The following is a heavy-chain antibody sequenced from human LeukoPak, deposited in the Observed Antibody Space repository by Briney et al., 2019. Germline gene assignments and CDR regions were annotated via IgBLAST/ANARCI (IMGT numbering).Heavy chain of an antibody. CDR1: GFTFSSYA. J-gene: IGHJ4*02. Sequence: GGSLRLSCAASGFTFSSYAMSWVRQAPGKGLEWVSAISGSGGSTYYTDSVKGRFTISRDNSKNTLYLQMNSLRAEDTAVYYCAKEGLKSCTNGVCYTGVDYWGQGTLVTVSS. D-gene: IGHD2-8*01. V-gene: IGHV3-23*01. CDR2: ISGSGGST. CDR3: AKEGLKSCTNGVCYTGVDY.